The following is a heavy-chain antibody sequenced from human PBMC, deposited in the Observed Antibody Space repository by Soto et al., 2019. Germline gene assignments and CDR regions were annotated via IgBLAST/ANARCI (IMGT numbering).Heavy chain of an antibody. J-gene: IGHJ4*02. CDR1: GFTVSSTY. V-gene: IGHV3-53*01. CDR3: ASFPHQYYFDY. Sequence: GGSLRLSCAASGFTVSSTYMTWVRQAPGKGLEWVSLLQSGGSTYYADSVKGRFTISRDNSKNTLYLQMNSLRAEDTAVYYCASFPHQYYFDYWGQGTLVTVSS. CDR2: LQSGGST.